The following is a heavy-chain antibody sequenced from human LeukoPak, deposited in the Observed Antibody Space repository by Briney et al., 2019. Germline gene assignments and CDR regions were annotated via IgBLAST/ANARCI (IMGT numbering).Heavy chain of an antibody. J-gene: IGHJ6*03. Sequence: GGSLRLSCAASGFTFSSYGMHWVRQAPGKGLEWVAVISYDGSNKYYADSVKGRFTISRDNSKNTLYLQMNSLRAEDTAVYYCAKQGGFPYYYYYMDVWGKGTTVTVSS. CDR1: GFTFSSYG. V-gene: IGHV3-30*18. CDR3: AKQGGFPYYYYYMDV. D-gene: IGHD3-10*01. CDR2: ISYDGSNK.